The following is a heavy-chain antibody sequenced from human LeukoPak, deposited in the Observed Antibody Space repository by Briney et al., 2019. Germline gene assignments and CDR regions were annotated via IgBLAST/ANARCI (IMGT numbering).Heavy chain of an antibody. V-gene: IGHV3-30*18. J-gene: IGHJ4*02. CDR1: GFTFSSYG. CDR3: AKDEIGAVAGLIDY. CDR2: ISYDGSNK. Sequence: GGSLRLPCAASGFTFSSYGMYWVRQAPGKGREWVALISYDGSNKYYADSVKGRFTISRDNSKNTLYLQMNSLRAEDTAVYYCAKDEIGAVAGLIDYWGQGTLVTVSS. D-gene: IGHD6-19*01.